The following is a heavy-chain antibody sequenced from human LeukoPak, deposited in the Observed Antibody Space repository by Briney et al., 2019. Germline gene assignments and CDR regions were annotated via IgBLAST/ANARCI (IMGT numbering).Heavy chain of an antibody. CDR2: INHSGST. Sequence: SETLSLTCAVYGGSFSGYYWSWIRQPPGKGLEWIGEINHSGSTNYNPSLKSRVTISVDTSRNQFSLKLNSVTAADTAVYYCARSDSSSWYYFDYWGQGTLVTVSS. CDR3: ARSDSSSWYYFDY. V-gene: IGHV4-34*01. J-gene: IGHJ4*02. CDR1: GGSFSGYY. D-gene: IGHD6-13*01.